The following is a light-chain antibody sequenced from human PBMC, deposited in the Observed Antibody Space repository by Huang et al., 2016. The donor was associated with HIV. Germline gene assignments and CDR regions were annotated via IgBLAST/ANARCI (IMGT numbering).Light chain of an antibody. J-gene: IGKJ4*01. Sequence: DIQMTQSPSSLSASVGDRVTITCRASQGISNSLAWYQQKPGKVPRLLIYAASTLQSGVPSRFSGSRSGRDFSLTIGSLQPEDVATYYCQKYDSAPLTFGGGPRWRS. CDR3: QKYDSAPLT. CDR1: QGISNS. CDR2: AAS. V-gene: IGKV1-27*01.